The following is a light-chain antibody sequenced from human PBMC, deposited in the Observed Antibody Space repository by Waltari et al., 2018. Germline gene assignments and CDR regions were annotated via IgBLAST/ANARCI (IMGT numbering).Light chain of an antibody. CDR2: KVS. CDR3: LQHTHWPHT. Sequence: DVALTQSPLSLPVPLGPPASIPCRPCQSRVHSDGTTYLHWFQQRPGQSPRRLIYKVSNRGSGVPDRFSGSGSGTDFTLKISRVEAEDVGIYYCLQHTHWPHTFGGGTKVEIK. V-gene: IGKV2-30*02. CDR1: QSRVHSDGTTY. J-gene: IGKJ4*01.